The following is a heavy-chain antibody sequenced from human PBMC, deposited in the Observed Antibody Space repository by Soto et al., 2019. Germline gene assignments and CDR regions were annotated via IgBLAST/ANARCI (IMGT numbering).Heavy chain of an antibody. J-gene: IGHJ4*02. CDR1: XXSFSGYY. V-gene: IGHV4-34*01. CDR2: INHSGST. D-gene: IGHD5-18*01. Sequence: SETLXLTCAVYXXSFSGYYWSWIRQPPGKGLEWIGEINHSGSTNYNPSLKSRVTISVDTSKNQFSLKLSSVTAADTAVYYCARSHHTAMAKGGLYYLAYWGQGTLVTVSS. CDR3: ARSHHTAMAKGGLYYLAY.